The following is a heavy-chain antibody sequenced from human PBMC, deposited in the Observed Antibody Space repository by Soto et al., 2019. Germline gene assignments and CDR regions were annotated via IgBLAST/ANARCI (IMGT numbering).Heavy chain of an antibody. V-gene: IGHV4-4*02. CDR1: GGSISSSNW. CDR3: AILFRSTYDLDV. CDR2: IYDDGSA. J-gene: IGHJ6*02. Sequence: QVQLQEWGPGLVKPSGTLSLTCAVSGGSISSSNWWTWVRQPPGKGLEWIGEIYDDGSANYNPSLKRLVTISVDKSNNQFSLKVTSVTAADTAVYYCAILFRSTYDLDVWGQGTTVTVSS.